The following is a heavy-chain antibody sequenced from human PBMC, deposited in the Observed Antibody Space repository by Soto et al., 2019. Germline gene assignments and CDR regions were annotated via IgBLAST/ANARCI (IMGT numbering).Heavy chain of an antibody. D-gene: IGHD3-22*01. CDR2: IYYSGST. J-gene: IGHJ3*02. V-gene: IGHV4-30-4*01. CDR1: GGSISSGDYY. Sequence: SETLSLTCTVSGGSISSGDYYWSWIRQPPGKGLEWIGYIYYSGSTYYNPSLKSRVTISVDTSKNQFSLKLSSVTAAGTAVYYCARVSYYYDSSGYYYVAFDIWGQGTMVTVSS. CDR3: ARVSYYYDSSGYYYVAFDI.